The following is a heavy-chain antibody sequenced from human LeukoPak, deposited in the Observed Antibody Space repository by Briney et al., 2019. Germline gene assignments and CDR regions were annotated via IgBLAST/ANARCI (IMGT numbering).Heavy chain of an antibody. Sequence: GSLRLSCAASGFTFSSYAMSWIRQPPGKGLEWIGEINHSGSTNYNPSLKSRVTISVDTSKNQFSLKLSSVTAADTAVYYCARPANMVRGVYYYYYMDVWGKGTTVTISS. D-gene: IGHD3-10*01. CDR3: ARPANMVRGVYYYYYMDV. CDR1: GFTFSSYA. J-gene: IGHJ6*03. CDR2: INHSGST. V-gene: IGHV4-34*01.